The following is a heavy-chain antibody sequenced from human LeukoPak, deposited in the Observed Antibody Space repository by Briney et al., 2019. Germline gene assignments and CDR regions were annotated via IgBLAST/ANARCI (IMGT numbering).Heavy chain of an antibody. CDR1: GGSFSGYY. J-gene: IGHJ6*03. V-gene: IGHV4-34*01. D-gene: IGHD3-16*01. CDR2: INHSGST. Sequence: PSETLSLTCAVYGGSFSGYYWSWIRQPPGKGLEWIGEINHSGSTNYNPSLKSRVTISVDTSRNQFSLKLSSVTAADTAVYYCARAAVHTAGGMDVWGKGTTVTAPS. CDR3: ARAAVHTAGGMDV.